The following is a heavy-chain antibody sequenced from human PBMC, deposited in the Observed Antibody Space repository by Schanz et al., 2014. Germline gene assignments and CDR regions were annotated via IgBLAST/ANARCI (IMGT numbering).Heavy chain of an antibody. CDR1: GGSISTYY. CDR3: ARGVRRGDGKKGYYNWFDP. V-gene: IGHV4-59*01. J-gene: IGHJ5*02. CDR2: IYDSETS. Sequence: QVQLQESGPGLVKPSETLSLTCTISGGSISTYYWTWIRQPPGKGLEWIGYIYDSETSNSNPYLKSRVTISLDASKNQVSLKLTSVTAADTAVYYCARGVRRGDGKKGYYNWFDPWGQGTLVTVSS. D-gene: IGHD3-22*01.